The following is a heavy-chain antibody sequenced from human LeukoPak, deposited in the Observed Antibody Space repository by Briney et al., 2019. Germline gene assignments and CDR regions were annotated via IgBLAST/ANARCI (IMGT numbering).Heavy chain of an antibody. J-gene: IGHJ4*02. Sequence: SETLSLTCTVSGGSISSYYRSRTRQPPGKGLEWIAYISYIGSINYNPSLKSRVTISLDTAKNQFSLKLSSVTAADTAVYYCAGHHPRNTVDFWGQGTLVTVSS. CDR1: GGSISSYY. V-gene: IGHV4-59*08. D-gene: IGHD2-8*02. CDR2: ISYIGSI. CDR3: AGHHPRNTVDF.